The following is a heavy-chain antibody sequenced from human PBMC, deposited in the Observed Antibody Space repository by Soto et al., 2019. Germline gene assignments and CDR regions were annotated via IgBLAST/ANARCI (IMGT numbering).Heavy chain of an antibody. D-gene: IGHD3-3*01. CDR2: IYYSGST. Sequence: SETLSLTCTVSGGSVSSGSYYWSWIRQPPGKGLEWIGYIYYSGSTNYNPSLKSRVTISVDTSKNQFSLKLSSVTAADTAVYYCARATMTNDFWSGYHRSNWFDPWGQGTLVTVSS. J-gene: IGHJ5*02. CDR3: ARATMTNDFWSGYHRSNWFDP. CDR1: GGSVSSGSYY. V-gene: IGHV4-61*01.